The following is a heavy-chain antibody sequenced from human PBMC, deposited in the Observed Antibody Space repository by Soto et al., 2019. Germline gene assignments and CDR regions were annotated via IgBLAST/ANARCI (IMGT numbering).Heavy chain of an antibody. J-gene: IGHJ4*02. CDR2: ISAHNGNT. D-gene: IGHD1-1*01. V-gene: IGHV1-18*01. CDR3: ARVRYGDY. Sequence: QVHLVQSGAEVKKPGASVKVSCKGSGYGFTTYGITWVRQAPGQGLEWMAWISAHNGNTNYSQKVQGRVTVTRDTSTSTAYMELRCRRSDDTAVYYCARVRYGDYWGQGALVTGSS. CDR1: GYGFTTYG.